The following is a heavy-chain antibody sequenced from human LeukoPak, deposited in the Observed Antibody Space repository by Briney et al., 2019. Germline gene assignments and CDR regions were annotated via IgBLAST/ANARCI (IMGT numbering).Heavy chain of an antibody. CDR3: ARDNAVGSRGATVVSYFDS. CDR2: IYYSGST. V-gene: IGHV4-30-4*01. J-gene: IGHJ4*02. Sequence: SETLSLTCTVSGGSISSGDYYWSWIRQPPGKGLEWSGYIYYSGSTYYNPSLKSRVTISVDTSKNQFSLKLSSVTAADTAVYYCARDNAVGSRGATVVSYFDSWGPGTLVTVSS. D-gene: IGHD4-23*01. CDR1: GGSISSGDYY.